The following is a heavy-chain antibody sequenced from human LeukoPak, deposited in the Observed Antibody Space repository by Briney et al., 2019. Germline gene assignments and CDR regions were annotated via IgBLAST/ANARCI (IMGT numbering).Heavy chain of an antibody. V-gene: IGHV4-34*01. CDR1: GGSITSCY. CDR2: ISHSGST. J-gene: IGHJ4*02. CDR3: ARGRGYNSFDY. Sequence: LVNPSETLSLTCTVSGGSITSCYWGLIRQPPGKGLEWIGEISHSGSTNYNPSLKSRITISVDTSKNQFSLKLSSVTAADTAVYYCARGRGYNSFDYWGQGTLVTVSS. D-gene: IGHD2/OR15-2a*01.